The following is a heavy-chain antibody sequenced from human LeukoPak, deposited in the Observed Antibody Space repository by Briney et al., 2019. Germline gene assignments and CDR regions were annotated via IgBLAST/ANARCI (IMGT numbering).Heavy chain of an antibody. CDR3: ARGGGGNGNDAYDM. J-gene: IGHJ3*02. CDR2: ISSSSSTI. V-gene: IGHV3-48*04. D-gene: IGHD4-23*01. CDR1: GFTLSYYS. Sequence: GGSLRLSCAASGFTLSYYSMNWVRQAPGKGLEWISYISSSSSTIYYADSVKGRFTISRDNAKNSLYLQMNSLRAEDTAVYYCARGGGGNGNDAYDMWGQGTMVTVSS.